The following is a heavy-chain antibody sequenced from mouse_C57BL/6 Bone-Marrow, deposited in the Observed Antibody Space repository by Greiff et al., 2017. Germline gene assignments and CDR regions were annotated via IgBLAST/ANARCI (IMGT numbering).Heavy chain of an antibody. D-gene: IGHD2-3*01. Sequence: VQLQQSGAELVRPGTSVKVSCKASGYAFTTYLIEWVKQRPGQGLEWIGVINPGSGGTNYNEKFKGKATLTADKSSSTAYMQLSSLTSEDSAVYFCARWLLRGGTFFAYWGQGTLVTVSA. CDR1: GYAFTTYL. V-gene: IGHV1-54*01. CDR3: ARWLLRGGTFFAY. CDR2: INPGSGGT. J-gene: IGHJ3*01.